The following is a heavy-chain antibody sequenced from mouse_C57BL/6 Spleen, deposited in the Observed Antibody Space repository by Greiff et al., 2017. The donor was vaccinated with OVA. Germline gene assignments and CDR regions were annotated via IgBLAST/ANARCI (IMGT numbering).Heavy chain of an antibody. J-gene: IGHJ3*01. D-gene: IGHD1-1*01. CDR3: ARRYGSSYGFAY. V-gene: IGHV1-69*01. CDR1: GYTFTSYW. CDR2: IDPSDSYT. Sequence: VQLQQSGAELVMPGASVKLSCKASGYTFTSYWMHWVKQRPGQGLEWIGEIDPSDSYTNYNQKFKGKSTLTVDKSSSTAYMQLSSLTSEDSAVYYCARRYGSSYGFAYWGQGTLVTVSA.